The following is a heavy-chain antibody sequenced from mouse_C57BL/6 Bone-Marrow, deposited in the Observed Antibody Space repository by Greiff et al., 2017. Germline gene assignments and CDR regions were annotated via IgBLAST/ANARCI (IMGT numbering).Heavy chain of an antibody. CDR3: AGSSYGYFDV. Sequence: VKLMESGPELVKPGASVKISCKASGYAFSSSWMNWVKQRPGKGLEWIGRIYPGDGDTNYNGKFKGKATLTADKSSSTAYMQLSSLTSEDSAVYFCAGSSYGYFDVWGTGTTVTVSS. J-gene: IGHJ1*03. CDR2: IYPGDGDT. CDR1: GYAFSSSW. D-gene: IGHD1-1*01. V-gene: IGHV1-82*01.